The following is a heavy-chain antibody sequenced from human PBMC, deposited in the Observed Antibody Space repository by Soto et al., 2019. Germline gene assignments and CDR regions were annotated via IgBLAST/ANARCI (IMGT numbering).Heavy chain of an antibody. CDR1: GFTFSASH. D-gene: IGHD2-2*01. CDR2: MRSKADNYET. J-gene: IGHJ4*02. V-gene: IGHV3-73*01. CDR3: ARQTVSCHDF. Sequence: EVQLVESGGGSVQPGASLKLSCSTSGFTFSASHMQWVRQAPGKGLEWVGQMRSKADNYETAYGASVRGRFTVSRDDSKTFLYLQIDRMNAEATAVYYCARQTVSCHDFWGQGSRVTVSS.